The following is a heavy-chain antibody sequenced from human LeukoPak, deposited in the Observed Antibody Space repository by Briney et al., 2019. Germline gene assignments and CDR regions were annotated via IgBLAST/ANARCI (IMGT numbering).Heavy chain of an antibody. CDR1: GFTFSSYA. CDR3: ARDEQQLGSHPDY. J-gene: IGHJ4*02. V-gene: IGHV3-30*04. D-gene: IGHD6-6*01. Sequence: HPGRSLRLSCAASGFTFSSYAMHWVRQAPGKGLEWVAVISYDGSNKYYADSVKGRFTISRDNSKNTLYLQMNSLRAEDTAVYYCARDEQQLGSHPDYWGQGTLVTVSS. CDR2: ISYDGSNK.